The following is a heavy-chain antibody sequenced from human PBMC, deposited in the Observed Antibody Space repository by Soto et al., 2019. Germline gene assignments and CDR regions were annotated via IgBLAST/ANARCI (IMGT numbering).Heavy chain of an antibody. CDR3: ARDISSSSENNWFDP. CDR1: GGSISSGGYY. Sequence: NPSETLSLTCTVSGGSISSGGYYWSWIRQHPGKGLEWIGYIYYSGSTYYNPSLKSRVTISIDTSKNQFSLKLSSVTAADTAVYYCARDISSSSENNWFDPWGQGTLVTVSS. J-gene: IGHJ5*02. D-gene: IGHD6-6*01. V-gene: IGHV4-31*03. CDR2: IYYSGST.